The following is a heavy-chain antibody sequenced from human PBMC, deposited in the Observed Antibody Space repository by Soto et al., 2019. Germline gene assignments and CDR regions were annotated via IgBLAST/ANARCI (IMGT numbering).Heavy chain of an antibody. Sequence: PSETLSLTCTVCGGSISSSSYYWGWIRQPPGKGLEWIGSIYYSGSTYYNPSLKSRVTISVDTSKNQFSLKLSSVTAADTAVYYCARSMVRGVTTFDYWGQGTLVTVS. CDR1: GGSISSSSYY. D-gene: IGHD3-10*01. J-gene: IGHJ4*02. CDR2: IYYSGST. CDR3: ARSMVRGVTTFDY. V-gene: IGHV4-39*01.